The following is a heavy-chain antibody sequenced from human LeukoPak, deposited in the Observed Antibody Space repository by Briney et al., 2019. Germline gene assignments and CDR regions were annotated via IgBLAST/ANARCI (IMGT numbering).Heavy chain of an antibody. Sequence: SETLSLTCTVSGGSFSSYHWSWIRQPPGKGLEWIGFISYSGSTNYNPSVKSRVTISVDTSKNQFSLKLSSVTAADTAVYYCARKSSGWYRGYFDYWGQGTLVTVSS. D-gene: IGHD6-19*01. CDR3: ARKSSGWYRGYFDY. CDR1: GGSFSSYH. J-gene: IGHJ4*02. V-gene: IGHV4-59*08. CDR2: ISYSGST.